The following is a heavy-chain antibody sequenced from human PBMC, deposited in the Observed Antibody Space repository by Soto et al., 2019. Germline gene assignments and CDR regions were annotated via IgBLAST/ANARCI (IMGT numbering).Heavy chain of an antibody. CDR3: AGGARGFDP. V-gene: IGHV4-59*12. CDR2: IYYSGST. Sequence: SETLSLTCTVSGGSFGYYYWSWIRQPPGKGLEWIGYIYYSGSTTYNPSLKSRVTISVDTSKNQFSLKLSSVTAAGTGVYNCAGGARGFDPWGQGNLVTLSS. CDR1: GGSFGYYY. J-gene: IGHJ5*01.